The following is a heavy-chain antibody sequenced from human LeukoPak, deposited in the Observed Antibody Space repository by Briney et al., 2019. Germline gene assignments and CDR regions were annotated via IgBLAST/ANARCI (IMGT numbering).Heavy chain of an antibody. Sequence: GGSLRLSCAASGFTFSSYEMNCVRQAPGKGLEWVSYISSSGSTIYYADSVKGRFTIFRENAKNSLYLQMNSLRAEDTAVYYCARESTTVTGYFDYWGQGTLVTVSS. CDR2: ISSSGSTI. J-gene: IGHJ4*02. CDR1: GFTFSSYE. V-gene: IGHV3-48*03. CDR3: ARESTTVTGYFDY. D-gene: IGHD4-11*01.